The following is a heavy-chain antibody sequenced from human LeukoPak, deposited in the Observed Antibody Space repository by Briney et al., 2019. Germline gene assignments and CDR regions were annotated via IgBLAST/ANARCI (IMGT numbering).Heavy chain of an antibody. J-gene: IGHJ5*02. D-gene: IGHD4-23*01. CDR2: INPNGGGT. Sequence: ASVKVSCKASGYTFTGYYMHWVRQAPGQGLEWMGWINPNGGGTNYAQKFQGRVTMTRDTSISTAYMELSRLRSDDTAVYYCARERAGYGGLDPWGQGTLVTVSS. CDR3: ARERAGYGGLDP. CDR1: GYTFTGYY. V-gene: IGHV1-2*02.